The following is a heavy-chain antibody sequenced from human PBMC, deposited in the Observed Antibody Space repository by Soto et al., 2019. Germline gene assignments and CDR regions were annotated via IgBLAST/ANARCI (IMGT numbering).Heavy chain of an antibody. V-gene: IGHV4-30-4*01. CDR3: AQMEYFGSGSYLFGWFDP. J-gene: IGHJ5*02. CDR2: IYYSGST. D-gene: IGHD3-10*01. Sequence: PSETLSLTCTVSGGSISSGDYYWSWIRQPPGKGLEWIGYIYYSGSTYYNPSLKSRVTISVDTSKNQFSLKLSSVTAADTAVYYCAQMEYFGSGSYLFGWFDPWGQGTLVTVSS. CDR1: GGSISSGDYY.